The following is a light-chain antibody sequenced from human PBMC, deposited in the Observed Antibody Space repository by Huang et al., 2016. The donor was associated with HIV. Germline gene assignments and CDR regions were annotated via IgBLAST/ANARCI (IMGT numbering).Light chain of an antibody. J-gene: IGKJ5*01. CDR3: MQALQSIT. Sequence: DIVMTQSPLSLPVTPGEPASISCRSSQSLLHTNGYNYLDWYLQKPGQAPQLLIYLGSNWAAGVPDRFSGSGSGTDFTLKISRVEADDVGIYYCMQALQSITFGQGTRLEIK. CDR1: QSLLHTNGYNY. V-gene: IGKV2-28*01. CDR2: LGS.